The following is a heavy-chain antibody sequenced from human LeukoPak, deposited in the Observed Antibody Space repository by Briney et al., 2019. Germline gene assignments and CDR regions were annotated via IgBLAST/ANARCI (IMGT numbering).Heavy chain of an antibody. CDR2: IWYDGGNK. CDR3: AREEKSFDY. V-gene: IGHV3-33*01. Sequence: GRSLRLSCAASGFTFSSYGMHWVRQAPGKGLEWVAVIWYDGGNKYYADSVKGRFTISRDNSKNTLYLQMNSLRAEDTAVYYCAREEKSFDYWGQGTLVTASS. J-gene: IGHJ4*02. CDR1: GFTFSSYG.